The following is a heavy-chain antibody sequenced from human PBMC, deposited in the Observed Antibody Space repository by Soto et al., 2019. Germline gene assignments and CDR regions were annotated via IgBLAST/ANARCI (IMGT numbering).Heavy chain of an antibody. Sequence: SVKVSCKASGGTFSSYAISWVRQAPGQGLEWMGGIIPIFGTANYAQKFQGRVTITADESTSTAYVELSSLRSEDTAVYYCARGTDWSSGYDIPLDYWGQGTLVTVSS. D-gene: IGHD3-22*01. V-gene: IGHV1-69*13. J-gene: IGHJ4*02. CDR3: ARGTDWSSGYDIPLDY. CDR2: IIPIFGTA. CDR1: GGTFSSYA.